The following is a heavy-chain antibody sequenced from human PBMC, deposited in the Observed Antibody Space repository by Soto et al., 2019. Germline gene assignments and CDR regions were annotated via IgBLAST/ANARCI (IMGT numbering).Heavy chain of an antibody. Sequence: QVQLVESGGGVVQPGRSLRLSCAASGFTFSRYAMHWVRQAPGTGLEWVAVISYDGSNKYYADSVKGRFTISRDNSKNTLYLQMNSLRAEDTAVYYWARATSGWYKDAFDSWGQGKMVTVSS. CDR3: ARATSGWYKDAFDS. CDR1: GFTFSRYA. V-gene: IGHV3-30-3*01. D-gene: IGHD6-19*01. CDR2: ISYDGSNK. J-gene: IGHJ3*02.